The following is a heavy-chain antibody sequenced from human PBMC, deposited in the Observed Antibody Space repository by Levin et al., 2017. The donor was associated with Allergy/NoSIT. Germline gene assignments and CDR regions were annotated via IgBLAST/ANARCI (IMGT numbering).Heavy chain of an antibody. CDR2: IYPRDSDT. D-gene: IGHD3-9*01. CDR1: GYNFPTYW. J-gene: IGHJ4*02. Sequence: GESLKISCKASGYNFPTYWIGWVRQTPGKGLEWMGVIYPRDSDTRYTPSFQGRVTISADQSMTTAYLQGSSLRASDTAMYFCARLFYDIMTGSMYFFDYWGQGTLVTVSS. CDR3: ARLFYDIMTGSMYFFDY. V-gene: IGHV5-51*01.